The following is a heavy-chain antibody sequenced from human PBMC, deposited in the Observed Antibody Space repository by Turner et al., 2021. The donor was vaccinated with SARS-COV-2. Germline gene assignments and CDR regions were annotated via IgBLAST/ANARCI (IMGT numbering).Heavy chain of an antibody. V-gene: IGHV3-7*03. Sequence: EVQLVESGGGLVQPGGSLRLSCAASGFTFTNHWIGWVRQAPGEGLEWVAIISQDGSQKNDVDSLRGRFTISRDNAKQSLYLQMNSLRADDTAVYYCARDSGYYRFDFWGQGTLVTVSS. D-gene: IGHD3-22*01. CDR2: ISQDGSQK. J-gene: IGHJ4*02. CDR3: ARDSGYYRFDF. CDR1: GFTFTNHW.